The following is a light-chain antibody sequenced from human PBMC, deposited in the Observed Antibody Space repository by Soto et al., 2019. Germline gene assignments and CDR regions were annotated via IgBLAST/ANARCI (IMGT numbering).Light chain of an antibody. J-gene: IGKJ1*01. CDR3: QRYNSPPLT. CDR2: AAL. CDR1: QGITNH. V-gene: IGKV1-27*01. Sequence: GDRVPNTCRASQGITNHFAWYQQKQGKAPRLLIFAALTLHSGVSSRFSGSQSGTDFALTISSLQPEDVATYYCQRYNSPPLTFGQGAKVDI.